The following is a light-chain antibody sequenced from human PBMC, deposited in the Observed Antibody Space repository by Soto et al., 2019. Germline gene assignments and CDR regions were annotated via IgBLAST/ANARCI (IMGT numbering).Light chain of an antibody. CDR2: EVT. V-gene: IGLV2-8*01. CDR1: SSDVGGYNS. Sequence: QSVLTQPPSASGSPGQSVTISCTGTSSDVGGYNSVSWYQQLPGKAPKLMIYEVTKRPSGVPDRFSGSKSGNSASLTVSGLQAEDEADYYCSSYAGSNTPYVFGTGTKLTVL. J-gene: IGLJ1*01. CDR3: SSYAGSNTPYV.